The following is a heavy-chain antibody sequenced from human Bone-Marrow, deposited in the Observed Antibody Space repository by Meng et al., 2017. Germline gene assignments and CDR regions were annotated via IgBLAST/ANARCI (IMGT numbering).Heavy chain of an antibody. J-gene: IGHJ4*02. V-gene: IGHV3-21*01. Sequence: GESLKISCAASGFTFSSYSMNWVRQAPGKGLEWVSSISSSSSYIYYPDSVKGRFTISRDNAKNSLYLQMNSLRAEDTAVYYCARDGYSYGYTFYYFDYWGQGTLVTVSS. CDR3: ARDGYSYGYTFYYFDY. CDR2: ISSSSSYI. CDR1: GFTFSSYS. D-gene: IGHD5-18*01.